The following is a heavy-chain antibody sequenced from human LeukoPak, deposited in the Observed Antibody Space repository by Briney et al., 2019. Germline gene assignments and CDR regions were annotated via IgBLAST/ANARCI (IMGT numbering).Heavy chain of an antibody. CDR1: GGSISSSSYY. D-gene: IGHD3-22*01. Sequence: SETLSLTCTVSGGSISSSSYYWGWIRQPPGKRLEWIGSIYYSGNTYYNPSLESRVTLSVDTSKSQFSLKLSSVTAADTAVYYCARSRYYYDSSGYYSTYYYYYMDVWGKGTTVTVSS. CDR3: ARSRYYYDSSGYYSTYYYYYMDV. CDR2: IYYSGNT. V-gene: IGHV4-39*01. J-gene: IGHJ6*03.